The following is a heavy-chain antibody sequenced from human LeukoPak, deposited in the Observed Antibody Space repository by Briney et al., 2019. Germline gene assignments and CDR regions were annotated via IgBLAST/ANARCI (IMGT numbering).Heavy chain of an antibody. CDR2: IYYSGST. J-gene: IGHJ4*02. D-gene: IGHD5-12*01. Sequence: SETLSLTRPVSGGSLSSGDSYWRWLRHPPGKGLEWIGYIYYSGSTYYKPSLKSRVTISVDTSKNKFSLKMSSVTAADTAVYYCARVWLAHFDYWGQGTLVTVSS. V-gene: IGHV4-30-4*01. CDR1: GGSLSSGDSY. CDR3: ARVWLAHFDY.